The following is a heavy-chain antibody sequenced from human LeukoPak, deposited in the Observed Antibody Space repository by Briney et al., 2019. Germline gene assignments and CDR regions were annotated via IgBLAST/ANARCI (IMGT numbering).Heavy chain of an antibody. V-gene: IGHV3-7*01. CDR3: ATSIAARNRVYYFDY. CDR1: GFTFSSYW. D-gene: IGHD6-13*01. CDR2: IKQDGSEK. J-gene: IGHJ4*02. Sequence: GGSLRLSCAASGFTFSSYWMSWVRQAPGKGLEWVANIKQDGSEKYYVDSVKGRFTISRDNAKNSLYLQMNSLRAEDTAAYYCATSIAARNRVYYFDYWGQGTLVTVSS.